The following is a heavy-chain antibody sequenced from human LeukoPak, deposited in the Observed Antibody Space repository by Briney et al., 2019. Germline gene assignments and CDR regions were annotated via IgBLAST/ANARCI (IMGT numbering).Heavy chain of an antibody. CDR2: IYYGVST. D-gene: IGHD1-26*01. V-gene: IGHV4-59*01. CDR1: GGSISSYY. CDR3: ANLVGADYFDY. J-gene: IGHJ4*02. Sequence: PSETLSLTCTVSGGSISSYYWSWIRQPPGKGLEWIGYIYYGVSTNYNPSLKSRVTISVDTSKNQFSLKLSSVTAADTAVYYCANLVGADYFDYWGQGTLVTVSS.